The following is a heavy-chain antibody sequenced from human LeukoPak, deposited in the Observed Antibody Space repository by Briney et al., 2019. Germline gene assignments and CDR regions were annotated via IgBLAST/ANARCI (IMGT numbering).Heavy chain of an antibody. V-gene: IGHV3-30*18. J-gene: IGHJ4*02. CDR1: GFTFSSYG. CDR2: ISYDGSNK. D-gene: IGHD3-10*01. CDR3: AKDSGLYYYGIGY. Sequence: PGGSLRLSCAASGFTFSSYGMHWVRQAPGKGLEWVAVISYDGSNKYYADSVKGRFTISRDNSKNTLYLQMNSLRAEDTAVYYCAKDSGLYYYGIGYWGQGTLVTVSS.